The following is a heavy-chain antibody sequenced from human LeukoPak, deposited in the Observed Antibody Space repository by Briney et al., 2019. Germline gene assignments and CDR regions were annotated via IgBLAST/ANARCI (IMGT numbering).Heavy chain of an antibody. V-gene: IGHV1-18*01. CDR1: GYTFTSYG. J-gene: IGHJ4*02. D-gene: IGHD6-13*01. Sequence: ASVKVSCKASGYTFTSYGISWVRQAPGQGLEWMGWISAYNGNTNYAQKLQGRVTMTTDTSTSTAYMELRSLRSDDTAVYYCARDAGTYSSSCCDYWGQGTPDTVSS. CDR2: ISAYNGNT. CDR3: ARDAGTYSSSCCDY.